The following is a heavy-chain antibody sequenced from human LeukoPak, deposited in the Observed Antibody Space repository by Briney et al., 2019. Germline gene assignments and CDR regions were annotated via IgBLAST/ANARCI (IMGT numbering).Heavy chain of an antibody. CDR3: AKYGKSGWSIDN. CDR1: GGSIGGDY. D-gene: IGHD6-19*01. CDR2: IYHTGAT. V-gene: IGHV4-59*08. J-gene: IGHJ4*02. Sequence: SETLSLTCTVSGGSIGGDYWTWIRQPPGKGLQYIGYIYHTGATIYNPSLKSRVTMSVDTSKNQFSLKLNSVTAADTAVYFCAKYGKSGWSIDNWGQGTLVTVSS.